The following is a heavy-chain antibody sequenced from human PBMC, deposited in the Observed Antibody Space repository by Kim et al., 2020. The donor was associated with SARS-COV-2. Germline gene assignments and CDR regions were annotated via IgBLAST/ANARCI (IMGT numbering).Heavy chain of an antibody. CDR1: GFTFSSYG. J-gene: IGHJ3*02. Sequence: GGSLRLSCAASGFTFSSYGMHWVRQAPGKGLEWVAVIWYDGSNKYYADSVKGRFTISRDNSKNTLYLQMNSLRAEDTAVYYCAREGGNIAAALWFSVGAFDIWGQGTMVTVSS. D-gene: IGHD6-13*01. CDR3: AREGGNIAAALWFSVGAFDI. CDR2: IWYDGSNK. V-gene: IGHV3-33*01.